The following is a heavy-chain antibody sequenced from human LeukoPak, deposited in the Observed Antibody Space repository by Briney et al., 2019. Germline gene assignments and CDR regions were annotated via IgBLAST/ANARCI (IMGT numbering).Heavy chain of an antibody. J-gene: IGHJ4*02. Sequence: PSETLSLTCAVSGGSFSDYYWSWIRQPPGKGLEWIGEIDHSGSTNYNPSLKSRVTISVDTSKNQFSLKLSSVTAADTAVYYCARGDILTGYYGAFDYWGQGTLVNVYS. CDR2: IDHSGST. CDR1: GGSFSDYY. D-gene: IGHD3-9*01. V-gene: IGHV4-34*01. CDR3: ARGDILTGYYGAFDY.